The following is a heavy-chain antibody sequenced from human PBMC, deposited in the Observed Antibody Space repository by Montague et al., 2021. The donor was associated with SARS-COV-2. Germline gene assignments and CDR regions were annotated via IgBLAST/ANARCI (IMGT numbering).Heavy chain of an antibody. D-gene: IGHD4-17*01. CDR3: ARDYGDYSYYCGLDV. V-gene: IGHV4-61*02. Sequence: TLSLTCTVSGGSISSGSYYWSWIRQPAGKGLEWIGCIYSSGSTNYNPSLKSRVTMSVDTSKNQFSLKVSSVTAADTAVYYCARDYGDYSYYCGLDVWGRGTTVTVSS. CDR2: IYSSGST. CDR1: GGSISSGSYY. J-gene: IGHJ6*02.